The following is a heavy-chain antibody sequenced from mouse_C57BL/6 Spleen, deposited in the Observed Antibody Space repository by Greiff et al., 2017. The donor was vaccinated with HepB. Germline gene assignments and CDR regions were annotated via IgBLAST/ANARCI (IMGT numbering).Heavy chain of an antibody. D-gene: IGHD2-4*01. V-gene: IGHV5-15*01. J-gene: IGHJ1*03. CDR1: GFTFSDYG. Sequence: EVKVVESGGGLVQPGGSLKLSCAASGFTFSDYGMAWVRQAPRKGPEWVAFISNLAYSIYYADTVTGRFTISRVNAKNTLYLEMSSLRTEDTATYYCARQGVIDYDYDWYFDVWGTGTTVTVSS. CDR2: ISNLAYSI. CDR3: ARQGVIDYDYDWYFDV.